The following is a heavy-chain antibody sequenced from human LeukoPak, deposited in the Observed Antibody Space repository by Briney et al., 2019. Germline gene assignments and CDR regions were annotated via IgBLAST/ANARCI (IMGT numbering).Heavy chain of an antibody. D-gene: IGHD5-18*01. CDR1: GFTFSRYA. CDR2: ISSNGGST. Sequence: GGSLRLSCAAPGFTFSRYAMHWVRQAPRKGLEYVSAISSNGGSTYYANSVKGRFTISRDNSKNTLYLQMGSLRAEDMAVYYCARDGGTAMVFGAFDIWGQGTMVTVSS. V-gene: IGHV3-64*01. J-gene: IGHJ3*02. CDR3: ARDGGTAMVFGAFDI.